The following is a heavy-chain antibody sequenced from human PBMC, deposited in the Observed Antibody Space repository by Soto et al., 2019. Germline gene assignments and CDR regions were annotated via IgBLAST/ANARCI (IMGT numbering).Heavy chain of an antibody. J-gene: IGHJ3*02. CDR3: ARPGSAGPAAIRSVAFDI. Sequence: QVQLVQSGAEVQKPGSSVKVSCKASGGSFSSYTISWVRQAPGQGLEWMGRIIPILGIANYAQKFQGRVTITADKSTSTAYVELRSVRAEDTAVYYCARPGSAGPAAIRSVAFDIWGQGTMVTVSS. CDR2: IIPILGIA. D-gene: IGHD2-2*02. CDR1: GGSFSSYT. V-gene: IGHV1-69*02.